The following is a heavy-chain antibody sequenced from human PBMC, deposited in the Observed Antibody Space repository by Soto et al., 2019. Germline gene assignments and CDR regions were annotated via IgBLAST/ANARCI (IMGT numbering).Heavy chain of an antibody. Sequence: EVQLVESGGGLVQPGGSLRVSCAGSGFTFSSYWMSWVRQAPGKGLEWVAHINQDGSEKYYVDSVKGRFTSSRDNAKKSLYLQMNSLRADDTAVYYCAQAPYGSGSSYYFDEWGQGTLVTVSS. CDR3: AQAPYGSGSSYYFDE. CDR1: GFTFSSYW. V-gene: IGHV3-7*03. CDR2: INQDGSEK. D-gene: IGHD3-10*01. J-gene: IGHJ4*02.